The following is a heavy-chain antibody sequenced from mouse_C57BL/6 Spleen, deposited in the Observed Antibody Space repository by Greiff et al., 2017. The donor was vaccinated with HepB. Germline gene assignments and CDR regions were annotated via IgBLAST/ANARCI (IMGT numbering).Heavy chain of an antibody. D-gene: IGHD1-1*01. V-gene: IGHV1-15*01. J-gene: IGHJ4*01. CDR2: IDPETGGT. CDR1: GYTFTDYE. CDR3: TRTVTAVVHYYAMDY. Sequence: QVQLKESGAELVRPGASVTLSCKASGYTFTDYEMHWVKQTPVHGLEWIGAIDPETGGTAYNQKFKGKAILTADKSSSTAYMEVRSLTSEDSAVYYCTRTVTAVVHYYAMDYWGQGTSVTVSS.